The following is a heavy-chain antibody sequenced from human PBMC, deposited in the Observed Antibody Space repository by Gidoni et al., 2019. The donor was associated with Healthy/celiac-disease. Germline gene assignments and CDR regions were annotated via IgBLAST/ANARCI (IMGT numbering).Heavy chain of an antibody. D-gene: IGHD3-22*01. CDR3: TRDPYYYDSSGYYYVGGYY. J-gene: IGHJ4*02. V-gene: IGHV3-49*03. Sequence: EVQLVESGGGLVQQGRSLRLSGPASGFTFGDYALSWFRPAPGKGLEWVGFIRSKAYGGTTEYAASVKGRFTISRDDSKSIAYLQMNSLKTEDTAVYYCTRDPYYYDSSGYYYVGGYYWGQGTLVTVSS. CDR2: IRSKAYGGTT. CDR1: GFTFGDYA.